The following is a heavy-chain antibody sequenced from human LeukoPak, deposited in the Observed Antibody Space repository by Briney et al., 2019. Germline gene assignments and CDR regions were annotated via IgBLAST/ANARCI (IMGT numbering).Heavy chain of an antibody. CDR2: IRYDGSIK. V-gene: IGHV3-30*02. CDR1: GFNFRSYG. Sequence: GGSLRLSCAASGFNFRSYGIHWVRQAPGKGLEGVAFIRYDGSIKYYADYVKGRFTISRDNSKNTLYLQMNSLRAADTAVYYCAKGGSSSWTFFDYWGQGTLVTVSS. J-gene: IGHJ4*02. D-gene: IGHD6-13*01. CDR3: AKGGSSSWTFFDY.